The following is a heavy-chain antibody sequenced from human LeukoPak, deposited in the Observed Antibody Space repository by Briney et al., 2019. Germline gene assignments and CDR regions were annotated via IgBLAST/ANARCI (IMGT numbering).Heavy chain of an antibody. CDR2: ISYDGSNK. CDR1: GFTFDDYA. CDR3: AKDEGFPPYQLLWEYYYYYGMDV. V-gene: IGHV3-30*18. Sequence: PGRSLRLSCAASGFTFDDYAMHWVRQAPGKGLEWVAVISYDGSNKYYADSVKGRFTISRDNSKNTLYLQMNSLRAEDTAVYYCAKDEGFPPYQLLWEYYYYYGMDVWGQGTTVTVSS. D-gene: IGHD2-2*01. J-gene: IGHJ6*02.